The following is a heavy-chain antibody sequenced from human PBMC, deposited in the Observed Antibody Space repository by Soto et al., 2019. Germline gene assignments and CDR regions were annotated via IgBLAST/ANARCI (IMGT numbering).Heavy chain of an antibody. Sequence: SETLSLTCAVYGGSFSGYYWSWIRQPPGKGLEWIGEINHSGSTNYNPSLKSRVTISVDTSKNQFSLKLSSVTAADTAVYYCARGRVQDIVVVVAATPVYMDVWGKGTTVTVSS. CDR2: INHSGST. CDR1: GGSFSGYY. J-gene: IGHJ6*03. D-gene: IGHD2-15*01. V-gene: IGHV4-34*01. CDR3: ARGRVQDIVVVVAATPVYMDV.